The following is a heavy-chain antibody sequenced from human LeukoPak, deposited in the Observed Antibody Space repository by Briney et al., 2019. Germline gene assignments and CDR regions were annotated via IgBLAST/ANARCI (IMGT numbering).Heavy chain of an antibody. CDR3: AKVCGGDCCSLGAFDI. V-gene: IGHV3-23*01. CDR1: GFTFSSYA. J-gene: IGHJ3*02. Sequence: PGGSLRLSCTASGFTFSSYAMSWVRQAPGKGLEWVSAISGSGGSTYYADSVKGRFTISRDNSKNTLYLQMNSLRAEDTAVYYCAKVCGGDCCSLGAFDIWGQGTMVTVSS. D-gene: IGHD2-21*02. CDR2: ISGSGGST.